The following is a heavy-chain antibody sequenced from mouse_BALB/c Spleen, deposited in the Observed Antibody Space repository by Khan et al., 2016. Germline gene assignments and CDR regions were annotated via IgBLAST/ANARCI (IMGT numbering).Heavy chain of an antibody. CDR3: AREGDYGDYYAMDY. V-gene: IGHV3-6*02. CDR2: ISYDGSN. CDR1: GYSITSGYY. J-gene: IGHJ4*01. Sequence: EVQLQESGPGLVKPSQSLSLTCSVTGYSITSGYYWNWIRQFPGNKLEWMGYISYDGSNNYNTALKNRISITRDTSTNQFFLKLNSVTTEDTATYYCAREGDYGDYYAMDYWGQGTSVTVSS. D-gene: IGHD2-4*01.